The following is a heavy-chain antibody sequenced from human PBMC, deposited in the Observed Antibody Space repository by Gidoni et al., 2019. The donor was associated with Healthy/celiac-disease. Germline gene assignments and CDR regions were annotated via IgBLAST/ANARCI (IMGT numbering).Heavy chain of an antibody. Sequence: EVQLLESGGGLVQPGGSLRLSCAASGFTFSSYAISWGRQAPGKGLKWVSAISGSGGSTYYADSVKGRVTISRDNSKNTLYLQMNSLRAEDTAVYYCAKTQRGYCSGGSCYGAFDIWGQGTMVTVSS. V-gene: IGHV3-23*01. CDR3: AKTQRGYCSGGSCYGAFDI. CDR1: GFTFSSYA. CDR2: ISGSGGST. J-gene: IGHJ3*02. D-gene: IGHD2-15*01.